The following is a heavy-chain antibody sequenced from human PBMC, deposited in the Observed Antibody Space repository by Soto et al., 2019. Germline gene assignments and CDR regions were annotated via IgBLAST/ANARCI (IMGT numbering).Heavy chain of an antibody. V-gene: IGHV4-39*01. D-gene: IGHD1-20*01. CDR1: CGSISGSYYY. J-gene: IGHJ4*02. CDR3: DTSKKGYKWNYFDH. Sequence: LSLTCAVSCGSISGSYYYWGWLRQSPGKGPEWSGSVFYTGFTSDNPSLESRVSVYVDTSKNQFSLKVSGVSAAETAVYYCDTSKKGYKWNYFDHWGQGALVTVSS. CDR2: VFYTGFT.